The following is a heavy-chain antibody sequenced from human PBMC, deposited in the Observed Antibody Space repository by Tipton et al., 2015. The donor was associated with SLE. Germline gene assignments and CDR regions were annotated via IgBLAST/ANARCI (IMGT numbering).Heavy chain of an antibody. V-gene: IGHV4-34*01. J-gene: IGHJ4*02. D-gene: IGHD2-2*01. CDR2: INHSGST. Sequence: GSLRLSCAVYGGSFSGYYWSCIRQPPGKGLEWIGEINHSGSTNYNPSLKSRVTISVDTSKNQFSLKLSSVTAADTAVYYCAREDCSSTSCYSDYWGQGTLVTVSS. CDR1: GGSFSGYY. CDR3: AREDCSSTSCYSDY.